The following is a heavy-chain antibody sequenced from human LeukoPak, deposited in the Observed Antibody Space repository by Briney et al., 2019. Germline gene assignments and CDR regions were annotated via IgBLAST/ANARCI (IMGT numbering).Heavy chain of an antibody. J-gene: IGHJ2*01. V-gene: IGHV4-4*07. D-gene: IGHD3-3*01. CDR3: ARDGHVTIFGVAHWYFDL. CDR2: IYTSGST. Sequence: SETLSLTCTVSGGSISSYYWSWIRQPAGKGLEWIGRIYTSGSTNYNPSLKSRVTMSVDTSKNQFSLKLSSVTAADTAVYYCARDGHVTIFGVAHWYFDLWGRGTLVTVSS. CDR1: GGSISSYY.